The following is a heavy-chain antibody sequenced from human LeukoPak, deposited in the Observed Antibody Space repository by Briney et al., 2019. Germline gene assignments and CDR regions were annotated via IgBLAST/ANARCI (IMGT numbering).Heavy chain of an antibody. CDR1: GFTFSSYA. D-gene: IGHD3-10*01. V-gene: IGHV3-74*01. CDR2: INADGSSA. J-gene: IGHJ6*02. CDR3: ARDYGRSRDYGMDV. Sequence: GGSLRLSRAASGFTFSSYAMSWVRQAPGKGLVWVSRINADGSSASYADSVKGRFTISRDNAKNTLYLQMNSLRAEDTAMYYCARDYGRSRDYGMDVWGQGTTVTASS.